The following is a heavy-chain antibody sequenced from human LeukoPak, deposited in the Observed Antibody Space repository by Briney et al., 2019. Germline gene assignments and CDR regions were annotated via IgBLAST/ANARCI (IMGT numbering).Heavy chain of an antibody. J-gene: IGHJ6*02. V-gene: IGHV3-13*01. CDR2: IGTAGDT. D-gene: IGHD4-17*01. CDR1: GISFRSYG. Sequence: GGSLRLSCAASGISFRSYGMHWVRQATGKGLEWVSAIGTAGDTYYPGSVKGRFTISRENAKNSLYLQMNSLRAEDTAVYYCARACTVTRCYYGMDVWGQGTTVTVSS. CDR3: ARACTVTRCYYGMDV.